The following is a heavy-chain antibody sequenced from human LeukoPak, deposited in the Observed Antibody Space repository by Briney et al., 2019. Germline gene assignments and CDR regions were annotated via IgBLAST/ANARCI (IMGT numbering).Heavy chain of an antibody. CDR3: ARENSGIDY. CDR2: FTSRSRTI. Sequence: PGGSLRLSCAASGFTFSSYAMNWVRQAPGKGLEWVSSFTSRSRTIYYADSVKGRFTISRDDTNKSLFLQMNSLRADDTAIYYCARENSGIDYWGQGTQVTVSS. J-gene: IGHJ4*02. CDR1: GFTFSSYA. D-gene: IGHD1-14*01. V-gene: IGHV3-21*01.